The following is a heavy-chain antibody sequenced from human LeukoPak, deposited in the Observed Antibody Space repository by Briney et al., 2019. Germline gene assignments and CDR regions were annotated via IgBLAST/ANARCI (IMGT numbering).Heavy chain of an antibody. CDR2: ISCDGSNK. D-gene: IGHD5-18*01. CDR1: GFTFCSYG. V-gene: IGHV3-30*18. J-gene: IGHJ6*04. CDR3: AKGAVDTAMVDYYYYYGMDV. Sequence: GRSLRLSCGASGFTFCSYGVHWVRRAPGKGLEWVAVISCDGSNKYYADCVKRRFTITRDNSKNTLYLQMNSLRAEDTAVYYCAKGAVDTAMVDYYYYYGMDVWGKGTTVTVSS.